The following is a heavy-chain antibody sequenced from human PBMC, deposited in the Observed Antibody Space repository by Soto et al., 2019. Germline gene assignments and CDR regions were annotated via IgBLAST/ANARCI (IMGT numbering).Heavy chain of an antibody. Sequence: GGSLRLSCVASGFTVSSNYMSWVRQAPGKGLEWVSVIYSGGSTYYADSVRGRFTISRDNSKNTLYLQMNSLRAEDTAVYYCARAPITGYFDLWGRGTLVTVSS. CDR3: ARAPITGYFDL. CDR1: GFTVSSNY. J-gene: IGHJ2*01. D-gene: IGHD1-20*01. V-gene: IGHV3-66*02. CDR2: IYSGGST.